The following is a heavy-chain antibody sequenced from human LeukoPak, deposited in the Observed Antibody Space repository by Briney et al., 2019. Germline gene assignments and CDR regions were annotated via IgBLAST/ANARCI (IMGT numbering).Heavy chain of an antibody. Sequence: ASVKVSCKASGYTFTDYYMHWVRQAPGQGLEWMGWINPNSGGTNYAQKLQGRVTMTTDTSTSAAYMELRSLRSDDTAVYYCARDLTHRRNYDNSGYQIVPAFWGQGTLVTVSS. CDR1: GYTFTDYY. D-gene: IGHD3-22*01. V-gene: IGHV1-2*02. CDR2: INPNSGGT. CDR3: ARDLTHRRNYDNSGYQIVPAF. J-gene: IGHJ4*02.